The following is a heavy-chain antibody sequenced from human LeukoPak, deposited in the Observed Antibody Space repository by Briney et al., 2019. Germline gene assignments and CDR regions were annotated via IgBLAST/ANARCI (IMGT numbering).Heavy chain of an antibody. CDR2: IYTSGST. CDR1: GGSISSYY. D-gene: IGHD6-13*01. CDR3: ARDIISEYSSSWSHDY. V-gene: IGHV4-4*07. J-gene: IGHJ4*02. Sequence: KPSETLSLTCTVSGGSISSYYWSWIRQPAGKGLEWIGRIYTSGSTNYNPSLKSRVTMSVDTSKNQFSLKLSSVTAADTAVYYCARDIISEYSSSWSHDYWGQGTLVTVSS.